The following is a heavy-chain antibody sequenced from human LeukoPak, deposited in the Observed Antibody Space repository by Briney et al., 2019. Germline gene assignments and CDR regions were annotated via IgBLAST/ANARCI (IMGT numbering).Heavy chain of an antibody. J-gene: IGHJ4*02. V-gene: IGHV3-30*18. CDR1: GFTFSNYG. CDR3: ANEEQSDYDLPHRAHPVVTGH. Sequence: GRSLRLSCAASGFTFSNYGMPWVRQAPGKGLEWVAYISYDGSNKYYADSVKGRFTISRDNSRNTLFLQMNSLRAEDTAVFYCANEEQSDYDLPHRAHPVVTGHWGQGTLVTVSS. CDR2: ISYDGSNK. D-gene: IGHD4-23*01.